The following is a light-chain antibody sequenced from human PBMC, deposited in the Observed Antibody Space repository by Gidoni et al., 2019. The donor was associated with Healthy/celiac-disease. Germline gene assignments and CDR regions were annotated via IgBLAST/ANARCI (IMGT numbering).Light chain of an antibody. CDR2: DAS. CDR3: QQFNNYPR. Sequence: AIQLTQSPSSLSASVGDRVSITCRASQGISSALAWYQQKPGKAPKLLIYDASSLESGVPSRFSGSGSGTYFTLTISSLQPEDFATYYCQQFNNYPRFGQGTRLEIK. CDR1: QGISSA. V-gene: IGKV1D-13*01. J-gene: IGKJ5*01.